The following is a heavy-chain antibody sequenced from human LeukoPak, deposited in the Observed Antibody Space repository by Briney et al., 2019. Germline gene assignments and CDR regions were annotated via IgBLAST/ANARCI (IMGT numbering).Heavy chain of an antibody. CDR1: GFTFSVYW. J-gene: IGHJ4*02. CDR3: AKVGPLGGGIFGVVISQPFDY. CDR2: IKSDGSST. V-gene: IGHV3-74*01. D-gene: IGHD3-3*01. Sequence: PGGSLRLSCAASGFTFSVYWMHWVRQAPGKGLVWVSRIKSDGSSTSYADSVKGRFTITRDSAKNTLYLQMNSLRAEDTAVYYCAKVGPLGGGIFGVVISQPFDYWGQGTLVTVSS.